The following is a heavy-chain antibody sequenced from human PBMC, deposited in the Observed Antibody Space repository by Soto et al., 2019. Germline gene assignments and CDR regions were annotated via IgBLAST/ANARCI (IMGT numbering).Heavy chain of an antibody. CDR3: ASPPYSGSSPN. Sequence: EVQLVESGGGLVQPGGSLRLSCAASGFTFRSYEMNWVRQAPGKGLEWVSYISGNSGTIYYADSVKGRFSISRDNAKNSLYLQMNSLRVEDTAVYFCASPPYSGSSPNWGQGTLVIVSS. CDR2: ISGNSGTI. J-gene: IGHJ4*02. CDR1: GFTFRSYE. D-gene: IGHD6-19*01. V-gene: IGHV3-48*03.